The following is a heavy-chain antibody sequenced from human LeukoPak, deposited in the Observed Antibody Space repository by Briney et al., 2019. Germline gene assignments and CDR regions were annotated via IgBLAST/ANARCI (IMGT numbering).Heavy chain of an antibody. CDR3: AGAGAGATNWFDP. D-gene: IGHD1-1*01. CDR2: IYYSGST. J-gene: IGHJ5*02. CDR1: GGSFSSYY. V-gene: IGHV4-39*07. Sequence: SETLSLTCAVYGGSFSSYYWGWIRQSPGKGLEWIGSIYYSGSTYYNPSLKSRVTISGDTSKNQFSMKLSSVTAADTAVYYCAGAGAGATNWFDPWGQGTLVTVSS.